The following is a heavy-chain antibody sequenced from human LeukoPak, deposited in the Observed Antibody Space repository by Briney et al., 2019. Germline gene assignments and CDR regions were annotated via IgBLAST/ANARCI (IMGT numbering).Heavy chain of an antibody. CDR3: AKSGRYCSGSSCYQEASLDY. Sequence: SETLSLTCAVYGGSFSGYYWSWIRQPPGKGLEWIGSIYYSGSTYYNPSLKSRVTISVDTSKNQFSLKLSSVTAAATAVYYCAKSGRYCSGSSCYQEASLDYWGQGTLVTVSS. V-gene: IGHV4-34*01. CDR2: IYYSGST. D-gene: IGHD2-15*01. J-gene: IGHJ4*02. CDR1: GGSFSGYY.